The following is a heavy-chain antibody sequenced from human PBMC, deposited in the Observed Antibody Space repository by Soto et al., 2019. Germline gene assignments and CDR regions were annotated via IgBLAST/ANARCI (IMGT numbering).Heavy chain of an antibody. CDR2: ISVDGSNT. J-gene: IGHJ4*02. CDR3: ARDFGY. V-gene: IGHV3-30-3*01. Sequence: QVQLVESGGGVVQPGRSLTLSCAASGFIFSNCAMNWVRQAPGRGPEWVAAISVDGSNTNYADSVKGRFTFSRDNSKNTLYLQMNSLRAEDTAVYYCARDFGYWGQGTLVTVSS. CDR1: GFIFSNCA.